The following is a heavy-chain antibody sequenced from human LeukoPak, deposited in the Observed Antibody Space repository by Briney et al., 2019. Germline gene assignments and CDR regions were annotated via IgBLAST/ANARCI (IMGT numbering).Heavy chain of an antibody. Sequence: PSGTLSLTCAVSGGSISSSNWWSWVRQPPGKGLEWIGEIYHSGSTNYNPSLKSRVTISVDKSKNQFSLKLSSVTAADTAVYYCARGTKGYYGSGSAGPTFDYWGQGTLVTVSS. CDR2: IYHSGST. J-gene: IGHJ4*02. V-gene: IGHV4-4*02. CDR3: ARGTKGYYGSGSAGPTFDY. D-gene: IGHD3-10*01. CDR1: GGSISSSNW.